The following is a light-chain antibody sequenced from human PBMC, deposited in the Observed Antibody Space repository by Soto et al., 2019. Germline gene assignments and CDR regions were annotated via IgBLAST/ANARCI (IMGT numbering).Light chain of an antibody. J-gene: IGKJ1*01. V-gene: IGKV1-33*01. CDR1: QDISNY. Sequence: DIQMTQSPSSLSASVGDRVTITCQASQDISNYLNWYQQKPGKAPKLLIYDASNLETGVPSRFSGSGSGTDFTFTINSLQADDFATYYCQQYTTYSWTFGQGTKVEMK. CDR2: DAS. CDR3: QQYTTYSWT.